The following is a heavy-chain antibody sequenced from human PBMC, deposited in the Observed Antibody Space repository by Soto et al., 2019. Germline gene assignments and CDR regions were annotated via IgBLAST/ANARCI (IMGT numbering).Heavy chain of an antibody. J-gene: IGHJ5*02. CDR2: IYYSGST. CDR1: GGSISSGGYY. CDR3: ARVAQLGWFDP. Sequence: QVQLQESGPGLVKPSQTLSLTCTVSGGSISSGGYYWSWIRQHPGKGLEWIGYIYYSGSTSYNPSLKTRVTISADTSKNQFAPKLSSVTAADTAVYYCARVAQLGWFDPWGQGTLVTVSS. D-gene: IGHD1-1*01. V-gene: IGHV4-31*03.